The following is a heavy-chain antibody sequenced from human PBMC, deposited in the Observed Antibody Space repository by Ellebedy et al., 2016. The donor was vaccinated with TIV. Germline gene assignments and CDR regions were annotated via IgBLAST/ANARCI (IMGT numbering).Heavy chain of an antibody. CDR2: VFYTGTT. Sequence: SETLSLTCAVSGGSMSNNVYFWVWIRQPPGKGLEWIGSVFYTGTTYYNPSLKSRATISVDTSANHFSLSLTSVSVADTAVYSCARGQGFCSRTSCFTDHFDYWGQGSQVIVSS. CDR3: ARGQGFCSRTSCFTDHFDY. D-gene: IGHD2-2*01. J-gene: IGHJ4*02. V-gene: IGHV4-39*02. CDR1: GGSMSNNVYF.